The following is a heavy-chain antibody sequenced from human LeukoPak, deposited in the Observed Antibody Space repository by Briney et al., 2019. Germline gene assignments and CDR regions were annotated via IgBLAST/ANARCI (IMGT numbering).Heavy chain of an antibody. CDR2: INPNSGGT. V-gene: IGHV1-2*04. Sequence: ASVEVSCKASGYTFTGYYMHWVRQAPGQGLEWMGWINPNSGGTKYAQKFQGWVTMTRDTSISTAYMELSRLRSDDTAVYYCARTLVDTAMVFDYWGQGTQVTVSS. CDR1: GYTFTGYY. D-gene: IGHD5-18*01. J-gene: IGHJ4*02. CDR3: ARTLVDTAMVFDY.